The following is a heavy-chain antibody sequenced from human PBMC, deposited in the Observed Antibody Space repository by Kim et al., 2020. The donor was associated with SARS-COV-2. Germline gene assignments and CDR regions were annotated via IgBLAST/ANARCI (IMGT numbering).Heavy chain of an antibody. Sequence: GGSLRLSCAASGFTFSSYGMHWVRQAPGKGLEWVAVISYDGSNKYYADSVKGRFTISRDNSKNTLYLQMSSLRAEDTAVYYCAKDSGRITMSVVVITGSDYWGQGTLVTVSS. CDR2: ISYDGSNK. CDR3: AKDSGRITMSVVVITGSDY. CDR1: GFTFSSYG. J-gene: IGHJ4*02. D-gene: IGHD3-22*01. V-gene: IGHV3-30*18.